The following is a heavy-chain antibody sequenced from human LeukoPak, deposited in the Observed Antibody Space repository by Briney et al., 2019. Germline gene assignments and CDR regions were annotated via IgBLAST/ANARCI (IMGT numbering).Heavy chain of an antibody. D-gene: IGHD2-2*02. J-gene: IGHJ4*02. CDR2: ISSSGSTI. Sequence: GGSLRLSCAASGFTFSSYEMNWVRQAPGKGLGWVSYISSSGSTIYYADSVKGRFTISRDNAKNSLYLQMNSLRAEDTAVYYCARERQPLLYPFDYWGQGTLVTVSS. V-gene: IGHV3-48*03. CDR1: GFTFSSYE. CDR3: ARERQPLLYPFDY.